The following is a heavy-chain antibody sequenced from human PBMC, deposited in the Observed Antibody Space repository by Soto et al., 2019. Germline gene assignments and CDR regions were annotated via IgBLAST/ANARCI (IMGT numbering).Heavy chain of an antibody. Sequence: LEARCLTGTGAGGSIVTYLCTCIRQPPVKGLEWIGYIYYSGRTNYNPSLKSRVSISVATSKNHFSLQLRSVTAADTAVYYCARVGGDDFGDSGGFDYWGQGTLVTVSS. CDR2: IYYSGRT. J-gene: IGHJ4*02. CDR1: GGSIVTYL. CDR3: ARVGGDDFGDSGGFDY. D-gene: IGHD4-17*01. V-gene: IGHV4-59*01.